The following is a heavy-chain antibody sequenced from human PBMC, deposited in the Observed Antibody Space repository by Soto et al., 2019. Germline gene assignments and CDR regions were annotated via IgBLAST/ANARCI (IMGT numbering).Heavy chain of an antibody. Sequence: QVRLVQSGAEVKKPGSSVKVSCKTPRDTFNKYAFNWVRQAPGQGLEWMGWIIPIFSSRNYAEKFQGRVTTTADDSTSTADTELRSLRFEDTAVYYRARGETYLGVWGQGTTVTGSS. CDR3: ARGETYLGV. V-gene: IGHV1-69*01. CDR1: RDTFNKYA. D-gene: IGHD3-16*01. CDR2: IIPIFSSR. J-gene: IGHJ6*02.